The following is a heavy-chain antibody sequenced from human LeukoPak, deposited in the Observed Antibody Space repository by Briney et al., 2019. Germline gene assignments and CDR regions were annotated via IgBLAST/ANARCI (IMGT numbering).Heavy chain of an antibody. Sequence: AEPLSLTCTVSGVSICSGGYYWSWIRPPPGKGLLCLVYLYHSGSTYYNPSLKSRVTISVDRSKNQFSLKLSSVTAADTAVYYCARRGTVVPAARTNWFDPWGQGTLVTVSS. V-gene: IGHV4-30-2*01. J-gene: IGHJ5*02. D-gene: IGHD2-2*01. CDR2: LYHSGST. CDR3: ARRGTVVPAARTNWFDP. CDR1: GVSICSGGYY.